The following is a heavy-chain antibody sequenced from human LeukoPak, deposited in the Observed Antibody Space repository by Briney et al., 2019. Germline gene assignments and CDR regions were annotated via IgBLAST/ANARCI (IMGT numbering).Heavy chain of an antibody. CDR1: GFTFSSYS. CDR3: ARVEYSSGWYFAFDI. D-gene: IGHD6-19*01. J-gene: IGHJ3*02. V-gene: IGHV3-21*01. CDR2: ISSSSSYI. Sequence: PGGSLRLSCAASGFTFSSYSMNWVRQAPGKGLEWVSSISSSSSYIYYADSVKGRFTISRDNAKNSLYLQMNSLRAEDTAVYYCARVEYSSGWYFAFDIWGQGTTVTVSS.